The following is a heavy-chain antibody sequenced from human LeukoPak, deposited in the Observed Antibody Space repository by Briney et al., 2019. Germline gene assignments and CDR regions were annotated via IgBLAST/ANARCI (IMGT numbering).Heavy chain of an antibody. J-gene: IGHJ4*02. CDR2: IYNSGST. CDR3: XXANRYAGGDRHFDY. D-gene: IGHD1-14*01. CDR1: GGSISIYY. Sequence: SETLSLTCTVSGGSISIYYWSWIRQPPGKGLEWIGNIYNSGSTNYHPSLKSRFTISLDTSKNQFSLKLSSVTAAYTAVHYCXXANRYAGGDRHFDYWGQGTLVTVSS. V-gene: IGHV4-59*01.